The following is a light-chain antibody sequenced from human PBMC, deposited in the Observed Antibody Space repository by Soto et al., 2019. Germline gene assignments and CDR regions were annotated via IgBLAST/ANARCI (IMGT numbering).Light chain of an antibody. CDR1: QSVAANY. V-gene: IGKV3-20*01. CDR3: HQYGTAPLP. CDR2: GAS. Sequence: EVVLTQSPGTLSLSPGERATLSCRASQSVAANYLAWYQQKSGQAPRPLIYGASRRATGIPDRFSGSGSGTDFPLTISRLEPEDFSVYYCHQYGTAPLPFGPGTKVDIK. J-gene: IGKJ3*01.